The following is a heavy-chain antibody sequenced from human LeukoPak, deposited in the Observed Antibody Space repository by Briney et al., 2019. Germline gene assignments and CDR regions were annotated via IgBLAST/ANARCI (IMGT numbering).Heavy chain of an antibody. Sequence: PGGSLRLSCAASEFTFSIYWMSWVRQAPGKGLEWVANIQENGNEKSYVDSVKGRFTISRDNAKNSLYLQMNTLRAEDTAVYYCAKSPVASCIGAYCYPFDSWGQGNLVTVSS. D-gene: IGHD2-21*02. CDR2: IQENGNEK. CDR3: AKSPVASCIGAYCYPFDS. V-gene: IGHV3-7*03. J-gene: IGHJ4*02. CDR1: EFTFSIYW.